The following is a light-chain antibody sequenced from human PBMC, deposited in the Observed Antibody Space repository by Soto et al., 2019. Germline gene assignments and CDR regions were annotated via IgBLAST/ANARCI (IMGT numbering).Light chain of an antibody. CDR3: SSYTSSSNYV. Sequence: QSVLTQPASVSGSPGQSITISCTGTSSDVGGYNLVSWYQQHPGKAPKLMIYEVSNRPSGVSNRFSGSKSGNTASLTISGLQAEDEADYYCSSYTSSSNYVFGTGTKVTV. CDR1: SSDVGGYNL. CDR2: EVS. J-gene: IGLJ1*01. V-gene: IGLV2-14*01.